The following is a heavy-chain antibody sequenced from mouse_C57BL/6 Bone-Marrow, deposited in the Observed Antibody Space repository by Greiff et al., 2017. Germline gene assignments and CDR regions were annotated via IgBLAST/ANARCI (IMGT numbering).Heavy chain of an antibody. CDR2: IDPSDSYT. CDR1: GYTFTSYW. Sequence: QVQLQQPGAELVRPGTSVKLSCKASGYTFTSYWMHWVKQRPGQGLEWIGVIDPSDSYTNYNQKFKGKATLTVDTSSSTAYMQLSSLTSEDSAVYYCAIGILLLPYWGQGTLVTVSA. D-gene: IGHD1-1*01. CDR3: AIGILLLPY. V-gene: IGHV1-59*01. J-gene: IGHJ3*01.